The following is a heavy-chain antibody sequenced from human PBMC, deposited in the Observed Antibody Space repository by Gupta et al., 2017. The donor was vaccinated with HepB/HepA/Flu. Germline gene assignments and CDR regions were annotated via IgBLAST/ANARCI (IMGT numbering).Heavy chain of an antibody. V-gene: IGHV4-34*01. CDR3: ARTFGGVIVYWFDP. J-gene: IGHJ5*02. CDR2: NHSGST. Sequence: NHSGSTNYNPSLKSRVTISVDTSKNQSSLKLSSVTAADTAVYYCARTFGGVIVYWFDPWGQGTLVTVSS. D-gene: IGHD3-16*02.